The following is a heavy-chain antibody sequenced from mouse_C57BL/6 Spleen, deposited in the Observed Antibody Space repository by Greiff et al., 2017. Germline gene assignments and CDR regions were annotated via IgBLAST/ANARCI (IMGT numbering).Heavy chain of an antibody. D-gene: IGHD1-1*01. Sequence: VKLQQSGAELVRPGASVTLSCKASGYTFTDYEMHWVKQTPVHGLEWSGAIDPETGGTAYNQKFKGKAILTADKSSSTAYMELRSLTSEDSAVYYCTRGFYYGSSWYFDYWGQGTTLTVSS. V-gene: IGHV1-15*01. CDR2: IDPETGGT. J-gene: IGHJ2*01. CDR3: TRGFYYGSSWYFDY. CDR1: GYTFTDYE.